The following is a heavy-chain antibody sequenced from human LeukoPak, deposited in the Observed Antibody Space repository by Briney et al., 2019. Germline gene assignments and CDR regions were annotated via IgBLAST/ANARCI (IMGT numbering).Heavy chain of an antibody. D-gene: IGHD3-10*01. CDR2: INHSGST. V-gene: IGHV4-34*01. J-gene: IGHJ4*02. Sequence: ASETLSLTCAVYGGSFSGYYWSWIRQPPGKGLEWIGEINHSGSTNYNPSLKSRVTISVDTSKNQFSLKLSSVTAADTAVYYCARDWDGSGSLWGQGTLVTVSS. CDR3: ARDWDGSGSL. CDR1: GGSFSGYY.